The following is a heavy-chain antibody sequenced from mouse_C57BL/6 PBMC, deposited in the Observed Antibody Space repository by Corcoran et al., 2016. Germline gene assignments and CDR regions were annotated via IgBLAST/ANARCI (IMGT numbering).Heavy chain of an antibody. Sequence: EVQLQQSGPELVKPGASVKISCKASGYTFTDYYMNWVKQSHGKSLEWIGDINPNNGGTSYNQKFKGKATLTVDKSSSTAYMELRSLTSEDSAVYDCARWTAEATYYFDDWGQGTTLTVSS. CDR3: ARWTAEATYYFDD. CDR2: INPNNGGT. D-gene: IGHD3-2*02. V-gene: IGHV1-26*01. CDR1: GYTFTDYY. J-gene: IGHJ2*01.